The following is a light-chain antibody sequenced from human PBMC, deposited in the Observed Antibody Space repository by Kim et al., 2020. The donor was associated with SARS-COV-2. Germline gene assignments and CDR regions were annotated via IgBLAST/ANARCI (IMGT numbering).Light chain of an antibody. CDR1: SSNIGSDS. Sequence: GQRVPLPRSGHSSNIGSDSVNRYQQLPGTAPKLPVYNDNQRPSGVPDRFSGSQSGTSASLAISGLQSEDEADYYCAAWDVSLTGRVFGGGTQLTVL. J-gene: IGLJ3*02. CDR2: NDN. V-gene: IGLV1-44*01. CDR3: AAWDVSLTGRV.